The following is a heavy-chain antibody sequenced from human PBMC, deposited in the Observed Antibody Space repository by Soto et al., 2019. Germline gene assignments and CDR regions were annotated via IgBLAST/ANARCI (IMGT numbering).Heavy chain of an antibody. CDR3: ARDYPGFWSGYTHDAFDI. D-gene: IGHD3-3*01. Sequence: GGSLRLSCAASGFTFSDYYMSWIRQAPGKGLEWVSHISSSGSTIYYADSVKGRFTISRDNAKNSLYLQMNSLRAEDTAVYYCARDYPGFWSGYTHDAFDIWGQGTMVTVSS. CDR2: ISSSGSTI. J-gene: IGHJ3*02. V-gene: IGHV3-11*01. CDR1: GFTFSDYY.